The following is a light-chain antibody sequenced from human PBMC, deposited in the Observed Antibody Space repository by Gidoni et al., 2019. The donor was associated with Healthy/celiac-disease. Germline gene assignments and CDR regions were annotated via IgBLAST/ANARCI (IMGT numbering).Light chain of an antibody. Sequence: DSQMTKPPSSVAASGEDRVTITCRASQGISSWLAWYQQKPGKDTKLLLYAASSLQRGVPSRFSGSGSGTDFTLTISSLQPEYFATYYCQQANSFPPLTFGGGTKVEIK. CDR1: QGISSW. V-gene: IGKV1-12*01. J-gene: IGKJ4*01. CDR2: AAS. CDR3: QQANSFPPLT.